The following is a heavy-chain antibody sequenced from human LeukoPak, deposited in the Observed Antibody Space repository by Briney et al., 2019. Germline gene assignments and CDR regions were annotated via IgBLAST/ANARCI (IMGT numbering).Heavy chain of an antibody. D-gene: IGHD3-22*01. CDR2: ISWNSGSI. CDR1: GFTFDDYA. J-gene: IGHJ4*02. Sequence: GGSLRLSCAASGFTFDDYAMHWVRQAPGKGLEWVSGISWNSGSIGYADSVKGRFTISRDNAKNSLYLQMNSLRAVNTALYYCAKAAYYYDSSPYLAYWGQGTLVTVSS. CDR3: AKAAYYYDSSPYLAY. V-gene: IGHV3-9*01.